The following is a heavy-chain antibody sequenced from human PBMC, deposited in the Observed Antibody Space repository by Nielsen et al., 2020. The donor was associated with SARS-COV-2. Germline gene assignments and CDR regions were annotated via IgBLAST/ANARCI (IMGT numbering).Heavy chain of an antibody. J-gene: IGHJ4*02. CDR3: ARDLVGYYDSSGYYYLYY. Sequence: ASVKVSCKASGYTFTSYGISWVRQAPGQGLEWMGWISAYNGNTNYAQKLQGRVTMTTDTSTSTAYMELRSLRSDDTAVYYCARDLVGYYDSSGYYYLYYWGQGTLVAVSS. D-gene: IGHD3-22*01. CDR2: ISAYNGNT. V-gene: IGHV1-18*04. CDR1: GYTFTSYG.